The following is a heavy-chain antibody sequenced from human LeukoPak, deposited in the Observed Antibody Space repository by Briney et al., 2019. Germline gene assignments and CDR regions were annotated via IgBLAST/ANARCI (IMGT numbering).Heavy chain of an antibody. CDR2: INHSGST. Sequence: SETLSLTCAVYGGSFSGYYWSWIRQPPGKGLEWIGEINHSGSTNYNPSLKSRVTISVDTSKNQFSLKLSSVTAADTAVYYCARSEVWYYYMDVWGKRTTVTVSS. CDR3: ARSEVWYYYMDV. CDR1: GGSFSGYY. V-gene: IGHV4-34*01. D-gene: IGHD2-21*01. J-gene: IGHJ6*03.